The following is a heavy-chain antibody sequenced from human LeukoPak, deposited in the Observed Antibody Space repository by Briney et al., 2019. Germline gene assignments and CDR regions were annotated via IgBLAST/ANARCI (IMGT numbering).Heavy chain of an antibody. Sequence: ASVKVSCKASGYTFTCYYMHWVRQAPGQGLEWMGWINPNSGGTNYAQKFQGRVTMTRDTSISTAYMELSRLRSDDTAVYYCAREMDYDILTGYYPYYFDYWGQGTLVTVSS. J-gene: IGHJ4*02. CDR2: INPNSGGT. V-gene: IGHV1-2*02. D-gene: IGHD3-9*01. CDR1: GYTFTCYY. CDR3: AREMDYDILTGYYPYYFDY.